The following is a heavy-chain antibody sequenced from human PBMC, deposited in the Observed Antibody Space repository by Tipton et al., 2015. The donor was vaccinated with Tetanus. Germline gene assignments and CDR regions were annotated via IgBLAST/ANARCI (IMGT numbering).Heavy chain of an antibody. CDR1: GFTFSHYA. CDR2: ISVRGSHT. J-gene: IGHJ5*02. V-gene: IGHV3-23*01. Sequence: SLRLSCAASGFTFSHYAMAWVRQAPGKGLEWVSGISVRGSHTYYADPVKGRFSISRDNSKNTVYLQMNSLRDEDTAVYYCAKDPASRGWLDPWGQGTLVSVSS. CDR3: AKDPASRGWLDP.